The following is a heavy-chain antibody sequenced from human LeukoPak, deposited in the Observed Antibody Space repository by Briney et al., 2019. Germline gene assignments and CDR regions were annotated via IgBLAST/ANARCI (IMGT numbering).Heavy chain of an antibody. CDR1: GYSISSGYY. Sequence: SETLSLTCTVSGYSISSGYYWGWIRQPPGKGLEWIGNIYHSGNTYYNPSLKSRVTISVDTSKNQFSLKLSSVTAADTAVYYCARESDDSSGSDAFDIWGQGTMVTVSS. CDR3: ARESDDSSGSDAFDI. CDR2: IYHSGNT. V-gene: IGHV4-38-2*02. D-gene: IGHD3-22*01. J-gene: IGHJ3*02.